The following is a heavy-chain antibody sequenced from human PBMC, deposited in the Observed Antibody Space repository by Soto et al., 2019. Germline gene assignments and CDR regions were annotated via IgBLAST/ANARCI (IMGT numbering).Heavy chain of an antibody. CDR1: GYTFTTYY. V-gene: IGHV1-46*03. CDR3: AREAGYGSGVWFDP. Sequence: QVQLVQSGAAVKKPGASVKVSCEASGYTFTTYYLHWVRQAPGQGLEWMGLINPSAGSVNYAQKFQGRVTXXRXTXXSTVYMELSSLRSDDTAVYYCAREAGYGSGVWFDPWGQGTLVTVSS. J-gene: IGHJ5*02. CDR2: INPSAGSV. D-gene: IGHD5-12*01.